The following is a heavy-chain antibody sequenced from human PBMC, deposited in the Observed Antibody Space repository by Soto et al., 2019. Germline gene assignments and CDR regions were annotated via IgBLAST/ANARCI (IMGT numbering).Heavy chain of an antibody. CDR3: ARHEATYYNFYGMDV. CDR2: FHPGESDT. CDR1: GYSFTTYW. V-gene: IGHV5-51*01. Sequence: GESLKISCESHGYSFTTYWITRVRQNPGKGWEWMGSFHPGESDTRYSPSFQGQVTISADRSIATAYLQWSRLQAADTASYSCARHEATYYNFYGMDVWGQGTTVTVSS. J-gene: IGHJ6*02.